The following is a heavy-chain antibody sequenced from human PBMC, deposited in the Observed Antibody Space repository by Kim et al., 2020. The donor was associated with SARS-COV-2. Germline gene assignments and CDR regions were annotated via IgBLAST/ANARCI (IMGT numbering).Heavy chain of an antibody. CDR1: GGSISSYY. CDR2: IYYSGST. Sequence: SETLSLTCTVSGGSISSYYWSWIRQPPGKGLEWIGYIYYSGSTNYNPSLKSRVTISVDTSKNQFSLKLSSVTAADTAVYYCARRSYDSSGYIDYWGQGTLVTVSS. V-gene: IGHV4-59*08. J-gene: IGHJ4*02. D-gene: IGHD3-22*01. CDR3: ARRSYDSSGYIDY.